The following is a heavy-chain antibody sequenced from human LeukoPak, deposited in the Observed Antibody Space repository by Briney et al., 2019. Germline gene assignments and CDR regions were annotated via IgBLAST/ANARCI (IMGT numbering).Heavy chain of an antibody. J-gene: IGHJ4*02. CDR2: IKSKTDGGTT. CDR3: TTDRSTYYDFWSGSI. D-gene: IGHD3-3*01. Sequence: PGGSLRLSCAASGFTFSNAWMNWVRQAPGKGLEWVGRIKSKTDGGTTDYAAPVKGRFTISGDDSKNTLYLQMNSLKTEDTAVYYCTTDRSTYYDFWSGSIWGQGTLVTVPS. V-gene: IGHV3-15*07. CDR1: GFTFSNAW.